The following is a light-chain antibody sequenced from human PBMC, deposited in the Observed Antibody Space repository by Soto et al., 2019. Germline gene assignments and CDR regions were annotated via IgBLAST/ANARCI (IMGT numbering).Light chain of an antibody. CDR2: EVD. CDR1: TSDVAYYDL. CDR3: CTYAGHVPK. J-gene: IGLJ2*01. Sequence: QSALTQPASVSGSPGQSITISCAGTTSDVAYYDLVSWYQQHPGRAPKLLIYEVDKPPSGISVRFSGSKSGATASLTISGLLPEDEAVYFCCTYAGHVPKFGGGTKLTVL. V-gene: IGLV2-23*02.